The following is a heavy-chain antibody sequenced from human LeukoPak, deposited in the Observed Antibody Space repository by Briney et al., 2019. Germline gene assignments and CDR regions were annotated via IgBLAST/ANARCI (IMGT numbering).Heavy chain of an antibody. CDR2: IYYSGTT. CDR3: ATQDNYYFDY. Sequence: SETLSLTCTGSGGSISSSTYYWGWIRQPPGKGLEWIGSIYYSGTTYYNPSLKSRVTISVDMSKNQFSLKLSSVTAADTAVYYCATQDNYYFDYWGQGILVTVSS. V-gene: IGHV4-39*01. J-gene: IGHJ4*02. D-gene: IGHD1-20*01. CDR1: GGSISSSTYY.